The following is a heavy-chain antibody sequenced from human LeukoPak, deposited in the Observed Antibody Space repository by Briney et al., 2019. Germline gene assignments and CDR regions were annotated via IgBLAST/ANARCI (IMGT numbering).Heavy chain of an antibody. V-gene: IGHV4-39*07. Sequence: SETLSLTCTVSGGSISSSSHYWGWIRQPPGKGLEWIGSMYYRGSTYHNPSLKSRVTISVDTSKNQFSLKLSSVTAADTAVYYCARIPGIAAAGDDAFDIWGQGTMVTVSS. D-gene: IGHD6-13*01. J-gene: IGHJ3*02. CDR3: ARIPGIAAAGDDAFDI. CDR1: GGSISSSSHY. CDR2: MYYRGST.